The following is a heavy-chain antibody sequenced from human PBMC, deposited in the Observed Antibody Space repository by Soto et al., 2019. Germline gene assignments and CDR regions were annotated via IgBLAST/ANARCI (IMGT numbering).Heavy chain of an antibody. CDR2: INSDESST. V-gene: IGHV3-74*01. D-gene: IGHD3-10*01. CDR3: ARGIYRDYGQDY. Sequence: GGSLRLSCAASGFTFSSHWIHWVRQAPGKGLVWVSRINSDESSTSYADSVKGRFTISRDNAKNTVYPQMNSLRAEDTAVYFCARGIYRDYGQDYWDQGALVTVSS. CDR1: GFTFSSHW. J-gene: IGHJ4*02.